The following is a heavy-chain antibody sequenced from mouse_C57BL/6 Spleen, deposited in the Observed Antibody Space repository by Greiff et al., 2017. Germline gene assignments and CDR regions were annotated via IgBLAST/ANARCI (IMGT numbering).Heavy chain of an antibody. J-gene: IGHJ3*01. V-gene: IGHV1-55*01. CDR3: ARLLREVAGFAY. D-gene: IGHD1-1*01. CDR2: IYPGSGGT. CDR1: GYTFTSYW. Sequence: QVQLQQPGAELVKPGASVKMSCKASGYTFTSYWITWVKQRPGQGLEWIGDIYPGSGGTNYNEKFKSKATLTVDTSSSTACMQLSGLTSEDSAVXYVARLLREVAGFAYWGQGTLVTVSA.